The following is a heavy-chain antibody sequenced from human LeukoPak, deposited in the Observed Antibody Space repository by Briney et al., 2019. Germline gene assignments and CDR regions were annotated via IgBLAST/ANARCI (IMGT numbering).Heavy chain of an antibody. CDR1: GGSISDNY. D-gene: IGHD2-15*01. Sequence: SETLSLTCTVSGGSISDNYWSWIRQPPGKGLEWIGYAYYSGHANYNSSLKSRVTMSLDTSKSQFSLRLSSVTAADTAVYFCARHPFATPFDYWGPGTLVTVSS. V-gene: IGHV4-59*08. J-gene: IGHJ4*02. CDR2: AYYSGHA. CDR3: ARHPFATPFDY.